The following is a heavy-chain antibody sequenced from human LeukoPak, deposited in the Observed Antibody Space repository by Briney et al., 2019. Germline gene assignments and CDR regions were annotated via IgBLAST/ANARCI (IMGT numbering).Heavy chain of an antibody. Sequence: GGSLRLSCAASGFTFSSYGMHWVRQAPGKGLEWVAVIWYDGSNKYYADSVKGRFTISRDNAKNSLYLQMNSLRAEDTAVYYCASEYSSSSGEDYWGQGTLVTVSS. D-gene: IGHD6-6*01. CDR3: ASEYSSSSGEDY. J-gene: IGHJ4*02. CDR1: GFTFSSYG. CDR2: IWYDGSNK. V-gene: IGHV3-33*08.